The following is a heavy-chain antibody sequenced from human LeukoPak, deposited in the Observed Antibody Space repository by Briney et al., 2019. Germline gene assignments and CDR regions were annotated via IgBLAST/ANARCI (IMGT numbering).Heavy chain of an antibody. D-gene: IGHD6-13*01. Sequence: ASVKLSCKASGYTFTSYGISWGRHAPGQGLEWMGWISPYNGNTNYAQKRQGRVTMTADTSTSTAYMDLRSLSSDDTTVYYCARDGSSSWYAYWGQGTLVTVSS. CDR3: ARDGSSSWYAY. J-gene: IGHJ4*02. CDR2: ISPYNGNT. V-gene: IGHV1-18*01. CDR1: GYTFTSYG.